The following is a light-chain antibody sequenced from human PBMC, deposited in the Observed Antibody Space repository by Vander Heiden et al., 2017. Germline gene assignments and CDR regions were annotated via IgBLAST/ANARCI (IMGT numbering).Light chain of an antibody. J-gene: IGLJ1*01. Sequence: QSVLTQPPSVSAAPGQKVTISCSGSSSNIGDSYVSWLQQLPGTAPKVLIFENNRRPSGIPDRFSGSKSGTSATLGITGLQTGDEADYYCGTWDSSLSSGVFGSGTKVTVL. CDR1: SSNIGDSY. V-gene: IGLV1-51*01. CDR3: GTWDSSLSSGV. CDR2: ENN.